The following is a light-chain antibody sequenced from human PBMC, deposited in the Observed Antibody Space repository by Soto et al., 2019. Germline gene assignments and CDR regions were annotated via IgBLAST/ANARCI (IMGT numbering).Light chain of an antibody. J-gene: IGLJ3*02. CDR1: SSNIGSNA. CDR2: SNN. V-gene: IGLV1-44*01. CDR3: AAWDASLNGPV. Sequence: QSVLTQPPSASETPGQRVTISCSGSSSNIGSNAAHWYQQLPGTAPKLLIYSNNQRPSGVPDRFSGSKSGTSASLAISGLQSEDEADYYCAAWDASLNGPVFGGGTKLTVL.